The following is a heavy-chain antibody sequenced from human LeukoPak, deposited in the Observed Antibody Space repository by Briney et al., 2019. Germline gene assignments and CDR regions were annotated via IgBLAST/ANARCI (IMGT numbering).Heavy chain of an antibody. J-gene: IGHJ4*02. CDR3: ARDLYYYDSSGYPLGY. D-gene: IGHD3-22*01. V-gene: IGHV3-30-3*01. CDR2: ISYDGSNI. CDR1: GFTFSSYA. Sequence: GGSLRLSCAASGFTFSSYAMHWVRQAPGKGLEWVAVISYDGSNIYYADSVKGRFTISRDNSKNTLYLQMNSLRAEDTAVYYCARDLYYYDSSGYPLGYWGQGTLVTVSS.